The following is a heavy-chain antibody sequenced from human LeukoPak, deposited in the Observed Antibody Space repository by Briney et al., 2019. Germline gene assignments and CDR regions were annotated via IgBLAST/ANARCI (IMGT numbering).Heavy chain of an antibody. Sequence: GGSLRLSCAASGFTFSNYWMNWVRQAPGKGLEWVSAISGSGGSTYYADSVKGRFTISRDNSKNTLYLQMNSLRAEDTAVYYCAKQQYYDFWSGKDYWGQGTLVTVSS. J-gene: IGHJ4*02. CDR2: ISGSGGST. CDR3: AKQQYYDFWSGKDY. CDR1: GFTFSNYW. D-gene: IGHD3-3*01. V-gene: IGHV3-23*01.